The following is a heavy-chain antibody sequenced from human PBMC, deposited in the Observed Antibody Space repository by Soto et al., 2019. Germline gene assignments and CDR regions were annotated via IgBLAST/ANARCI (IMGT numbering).Heavy chain of an antibody. V-gene: IGHV3-7*01. Sequence: GGSLRLSCAASGFTFSYFWMSWVRQAPGKGLEWVANIKQDGSEKYYVDSMKGRFIISRDNAKNSIYLQMNTLRAEDTAVYYCARGRRLVDIMTTRTSYYFDQWGQGTLVTVSS. CDR3: ARGRRLVDIMTTRTSYYFDQ. CDR2: IKQDGSEK. J-gene: IGHJ4*02. D-gene: IGHD5-12*01. CDR1: GFTFSYFW.